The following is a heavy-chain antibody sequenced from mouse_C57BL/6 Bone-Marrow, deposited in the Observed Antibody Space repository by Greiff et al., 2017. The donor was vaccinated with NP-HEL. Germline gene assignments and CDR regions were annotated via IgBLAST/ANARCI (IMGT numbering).Heavy chain of an antibody. CDR3: AKHRGDYWYFDV. J-gene: IGHJ1*03. CDR2: IWGGGST. V-gene: IGHV2-9*01. CDR1: GFSLTSYG. Sequence: VQLQESGPGLVASSQSLSITCTVSGFSLTSYGVDWVRQPSGKGLEWLGVIWGGGSTNYNSALMSRLSISKDNSKSQVFLKMNSLQTDDTAMYYCAKHRGDYWYFDVWGTGTTVTVSS.